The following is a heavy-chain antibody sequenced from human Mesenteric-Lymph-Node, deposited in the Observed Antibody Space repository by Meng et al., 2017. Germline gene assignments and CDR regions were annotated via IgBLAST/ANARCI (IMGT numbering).Heavy chain of an antibody. V-gene: IGHV3-30*04. D-gene: IGHD5-12*01. CDR1: GFTFSSYA. CDR2: ISYDGSNK. J-gene: IGHJ4*02. Sequence: GESLKISCAASGFTFSSYAMHWVRQAPGKGLEWVAVISYDGSNKYYADSVKGRFTISRDNAKNSLYLQMNSLRAEDTAVYYCARGGPWPPTDYWGQGTLVTVSS. CDR3: ARGGPWPPTDY.